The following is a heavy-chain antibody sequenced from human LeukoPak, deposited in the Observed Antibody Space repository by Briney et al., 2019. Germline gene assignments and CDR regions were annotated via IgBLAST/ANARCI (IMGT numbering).Heavy chain of an antibody. CDR1: GGAFSGYY. CDR3: ARGLYYYDSSGFRSRALKYYFDY. J-gene: IGHJ4*02. D-gene: IGHD3-22*01. Sequence: SETLSLTCAVYGGAFSGYYWSWIRQPPGKGLEWIGEINHSGSTNYNPSLKSRVTISVDTSKNQFSLKLSSVTAADTAVYYCARGLYYYDSSGFRSRALKYYFDYWGQGTLVTVSS. V-gene: IGHV4-34*01. CDR2: INHSGST.